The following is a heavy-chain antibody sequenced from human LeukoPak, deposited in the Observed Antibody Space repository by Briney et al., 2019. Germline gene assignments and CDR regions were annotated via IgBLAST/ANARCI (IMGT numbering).Heavy chain of an antibody. CDR2: IYWNDDK. CDR1: GFSLSTSGVG. Sequence: SGPTLVKPTQTLTLTCTFSGFSLSTSGVGVGWIRQPPGKALEWLALIYWNDDKRYGPSLKSRLTITKDTSKNQVVLTMTNMDPVDTATYYRAHSFARIAVAGTVFDYWGQGTLVTVSS. V-gene: IGHV2-5*01. J-gene: IGHJ4*02. CDR3: AHSFARIAVAGTVFDY. D-gene: IGHD6-19*01.